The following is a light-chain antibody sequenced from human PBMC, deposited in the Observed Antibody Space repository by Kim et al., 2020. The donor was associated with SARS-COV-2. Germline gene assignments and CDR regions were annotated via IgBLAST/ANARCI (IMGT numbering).Light chain of an antibody. CDR1: QSITRW. CDR2: QAS. V-gene: IGKV1-5*03. J-gene: IGKJ1*01. Sequence: DIQMTQSPSPLSAFVGDRVNITCRASQSITRWLAWYQQKPGKAPKLLIYQASNLENGVPSRFSGCGSGTEFTLIISSLQPDDFATYYCQQYSTYQTFGQGTKVEIK. CDR3: QQYSTYQT.